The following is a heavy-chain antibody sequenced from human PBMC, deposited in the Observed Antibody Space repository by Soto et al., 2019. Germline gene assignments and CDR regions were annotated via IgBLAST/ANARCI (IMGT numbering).Heavy chain of an antibody. CDR3: ARDLAVGLVDY. J-gene: IGHJ4*02. CDR1: GYTFTSYG. D-gene: IGHD6-19*01. V-gene: IGHV1-18*01. CDR2: ISAYNGNI. Sequence: QVQLVQSGAEVKKPGSSVKVSCKASGYTFTSYGIIWVWHAPGQGLEWMGWISAYNGNIKYAQKLQGRVTMTTDTSTSTAYMELRSLRSDDTAVYYCARDLAVGLVDYWGQGTLVTVSS.